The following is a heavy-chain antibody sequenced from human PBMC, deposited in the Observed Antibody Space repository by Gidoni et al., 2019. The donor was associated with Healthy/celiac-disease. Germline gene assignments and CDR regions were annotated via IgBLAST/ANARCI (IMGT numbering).Heavy chain of an antibody. Sequence: EVQLLESGGGLVQPGGSLSPSCAASGSTSSSYAMSWVRQAPGKGLEWVSAISGSGGSTYYADSVKGRFTISRDNSKNTLYLQMNSLRAEDTAVYYCAKSRGELLGDAFDIWGQGTMVTVSS. D-gene: IGHD1-26*01. CDR2: ISGSGGST. V-gene: IGHV3-23*01. J-gene: IGHJ3*02. CDR3: AKSRGELLGDAFDI. CDR1: GSTSSSYA.